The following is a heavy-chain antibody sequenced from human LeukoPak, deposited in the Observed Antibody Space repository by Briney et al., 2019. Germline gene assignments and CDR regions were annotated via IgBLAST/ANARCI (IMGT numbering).Heavy chain of an antibody. J-gene: IGHJ4*02. V-gene: IGHV5-51*01. CDR1: GYSFTSYW. Sequence: GESLKISCKGSGYSFTSYWIGWVRQMPGKGLEWMGIIYPGDSDTRYSPSFQGQVTISADKSISTAYLQWSSLKASDTAMYYCARGPFYDILTGYTYYFDYWAREPWSPSPQ. CDR3: ARGPFYDILTGYTYYFDY. D-gene: IGHD3-9*01. CDR2: IYPGDSDT.